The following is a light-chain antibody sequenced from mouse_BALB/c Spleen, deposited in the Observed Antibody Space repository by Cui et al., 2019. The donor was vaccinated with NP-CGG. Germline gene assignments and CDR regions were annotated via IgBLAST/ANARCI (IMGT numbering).Light chain of an antibody. Sequence: QAFLPQESELTTSPGETVTLTCRSSTGAVTTNNYANWVQEKPDHLFTGLIGGTNNRAPGVPARFSGSLIGDKAALTITGAQTEDEAIYFCALWYSNHWVFGGGTKLTVL. CDR3: ALWYSNHWV. CDR2: GTN. V-gene: IGLV1*01. CDR1: TGAVTTNNY. J-gene: IGLJ1*01.